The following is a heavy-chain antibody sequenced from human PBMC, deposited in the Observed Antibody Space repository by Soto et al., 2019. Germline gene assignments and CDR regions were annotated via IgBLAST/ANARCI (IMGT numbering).Heavy chain of an antibody. Sequence: EVQLLESGGGLVLPGGSLRLSCAASGFTISSYAMKWVRQAPGKGLEWVSAISGSGDSTYYADSVKGRFTISRDNSKNTVYLQMNSLTGEDTAVYYCARRGSGSYYDYWGQGTLVTVSS. CDR3: ARRGSGSYYDY. CDR2: ISGSGDST. D-gene: IGHD1-26*01. J-gene: IGHJ4*02. CDR1: GFTISSYA. V-gene: IGHV3-23*01.